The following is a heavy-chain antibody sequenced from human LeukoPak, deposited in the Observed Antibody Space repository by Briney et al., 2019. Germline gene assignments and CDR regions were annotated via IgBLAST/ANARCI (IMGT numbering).Heavy chain of an antibody. CDR2: IYYSGST. CDR3: ARDGESSGWYAFDY. V-gene: IGHV4-59*01. J-gene: IGHJ4*02. Sequence: PSETLSLTCTVSAGSISSYYWSWIRQPPGKGLEWIGYIYYSGSTNYNPSLKSRVTISVDTSKNQFSLKLSSVTAADTAVYYCARDGESSGWYAFDYWGQGTLVTVSS. D-gene: IGHD6-19*01. CDR1: AGSISSYY.